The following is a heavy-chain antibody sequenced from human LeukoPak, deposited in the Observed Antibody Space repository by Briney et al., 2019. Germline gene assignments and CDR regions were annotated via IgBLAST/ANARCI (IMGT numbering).Heavy chain of an antibody. Sequence: SVKVSXKASGGTFRSYAISWVRQAPGQGLEWMGGIIPIFGTANYAQKFQGRVTITTDESTSTAYMELSSLRSENTAVYYCARDSSSGYYFGYWGQGTLVTVSS. CDR2: IIPIFGTA. CDR1: GGTFRSYA. D-gene: IGHD3-22*01. J-gene: IGHJ4*02. CDR3: ARDSSSGYYFGY. V-gene: IGHV1-69*05.